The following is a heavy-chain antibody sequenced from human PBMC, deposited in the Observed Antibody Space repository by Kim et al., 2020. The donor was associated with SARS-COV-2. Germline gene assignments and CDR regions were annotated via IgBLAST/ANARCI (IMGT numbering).Heavy chain of an antibody. J-gene: IGHJ5*02. D-gene: IGHD3-10*01. CDR3: ARGWGVKGRVNNWFDP. CDR1: GGTFSSYA. V-gene: IGHV1-69*13. CDR2: IIPIFGTA. Sequence: SVKVSCKASGGTFSSYAISWVRQAPGQGLEWMGGIIPIFGTANYAQKFQGRVTITADESTSTAYMELSSLRSEDTAVYYCARGWGVKGRVNNWFDPWGQGTLVTVSS.